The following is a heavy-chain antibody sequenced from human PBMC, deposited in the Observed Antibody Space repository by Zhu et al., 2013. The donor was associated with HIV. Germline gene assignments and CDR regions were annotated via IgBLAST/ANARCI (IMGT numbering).Heavy chain of an antibody. CDR2: IGPYNGNT. CDR1: GYTFITYG. V-gene: IGHV1-18*01. J-gene: IGHJ6*02. Sequence: QVQLVQSGAEVKMPGASVRVSCKASGYTFITYGIIWVRQAPGQGLEWMGWIGPYNGNTAYAQKFQGRVTMTADTSTSTAYMELRSLRSDDTAVYYCARDYLLSNTGLYGMDVWGQGTTVTGLL. D-gene: IGHD3-10*01. CDR3: ARDYLLSNTGLYGMDV.